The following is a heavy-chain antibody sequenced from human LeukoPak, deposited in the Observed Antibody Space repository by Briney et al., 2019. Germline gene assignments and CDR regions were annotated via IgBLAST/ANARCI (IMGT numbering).Heavy chain of an antibody. V-gene: IGHV3-23*01. J-gene: IGHJ3*01. CDR2: ISGSGGST. Sequence: PGGSLRLSCAASGFTFSSYAMSWVRQAPGKGLEWVSAISGSGGSTYYADSVKGRFTISRDNSKNTLYLQTNSLRAEDTAVYYCMAPGDGFDVWGQGTMVTVSS. D-gene: IGHD5-24*01. CDR3: MAPGDGFDV. CDR1: GFTFSSYA.